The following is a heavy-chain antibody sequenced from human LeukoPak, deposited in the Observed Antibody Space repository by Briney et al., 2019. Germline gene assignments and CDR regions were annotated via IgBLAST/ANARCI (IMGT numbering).Heavy chain of an antibody. CDR3: VCLGLGGLSLD. D-gene: IGHD3-16*01. CDR1: GFTFSSYG. V-gene: IGHV3-74*01. Sequence: GGSLRLSCAASGFTFSSYGMHWVRQAPGKGVVWVSHVNSDGSGTDYADSVKGRFTISRDNAKNTLYLQMNSLRVEDTAVYYCVCLGLGGLSLDWGQGTLVTVSS. CDR2: VNSDGSGT. J-gene: IGHJ4*02.